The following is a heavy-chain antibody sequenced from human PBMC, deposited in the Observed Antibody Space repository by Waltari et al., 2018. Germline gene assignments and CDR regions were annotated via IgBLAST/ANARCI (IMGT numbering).Heavy chain of an antibody. Sequence: QVQLVESGGGVVQPGRSLRLSCAASGFTFSSYGMHWVRQAPGKGLEWVAFISYDGSNKYYADSVKGRFTISRDNSKNTLYLQMNSLRAEDTAVYYSVTTKGYWGQGTLVTVSS. CDR1: GFTFSSYG. D-gene: IGHD4-4*01. V-gene: IGHV3-30*03. CDR2: ISYDGSNK. J-gene: IGHJ4*02. CDR3: VTTKGY.